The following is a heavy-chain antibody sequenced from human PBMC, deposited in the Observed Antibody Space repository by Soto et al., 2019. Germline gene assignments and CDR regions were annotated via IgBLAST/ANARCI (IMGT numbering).Heavy chain of an antibody. Sequence: ETLCLTWSVSGGTISSCYWICFRHLPEKGNEWIVYIYYSWRTNYNFSLKSRVTISVDTSKNQFSLKLSSVTAADTAVYYCARVEANWNFWFDPWGHGTLLTVS. CDR1: GGTISSCY. D-gene: IGHD1-7*01. J-gene: IGHJ5*02. CDR2: IYYSWRT. V-gene: IGHV4-59*01. CDR3: ARVEANWNFWFDP.